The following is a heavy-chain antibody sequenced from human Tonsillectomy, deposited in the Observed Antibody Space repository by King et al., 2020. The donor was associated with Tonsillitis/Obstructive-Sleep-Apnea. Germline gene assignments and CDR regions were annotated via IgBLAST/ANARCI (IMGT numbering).Heavy chain of an antibody. Sequence: QLVQSGAEVKKPGSSVKVSCKASGGTFDNYAITWVRQAPGQGLEWMGWIIPMFGTTSDSQKLQGRVTMTADEATGTAYMELTNLTSEDTAFYYCARGEISFVRGGQGTPV. CDR1: GGTFDNYA. J-gene: IGHJ4*03. V-gene: IGHV1-69*12. D-gene: IGHD3-16*01. CDR2: IIPMFGTT. CDR3: ARGEISFVR.